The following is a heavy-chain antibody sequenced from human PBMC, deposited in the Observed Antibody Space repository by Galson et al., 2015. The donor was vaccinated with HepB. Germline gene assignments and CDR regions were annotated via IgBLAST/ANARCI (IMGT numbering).Heavy chain of an antibody. V-gene: IGHV2-5*02. J-gene: IGHJ4*02. CDR2: ISGEDDT. Sequence: PALVKPTQTLTLTCTFSGFSLSTSAVSMAWIRQPPGRALEWLALISGEDDTRYSPSLKNRLSVYKDTSKNQVVLTMTNMDPVDTGTYYCARTVGPSGWSYYFDYWGQGTLVTVSS. CDR1: GFSLSTSAVS. D-gene: IGHD6-19*01. CDR3: ARTVGPSGWSYYFDY.